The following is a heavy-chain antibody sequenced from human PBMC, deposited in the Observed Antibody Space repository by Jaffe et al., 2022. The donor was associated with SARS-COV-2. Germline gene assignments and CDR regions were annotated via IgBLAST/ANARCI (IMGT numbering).Heavy chain of an antibody. J-gene: IGHJ6*03. V-gene: IGHV4-34*01. CDR2: INHSGST. CDR3: ARLYSGSYAYYYMDV. CDR1: GGSFSGYY. D-gene: IGHD3-10*01. Sequence: QVQLQQWGAGLLKPSETLSLTCAVYGGSFSGYYWSWIRQPPGKGLEWIGEINHSGSTNYNPSLKSRVTISVDTSKNQFSLKLSSVTAADTAVYYCARLYSGSYAYYYMDVWGKGTTVTVSS.